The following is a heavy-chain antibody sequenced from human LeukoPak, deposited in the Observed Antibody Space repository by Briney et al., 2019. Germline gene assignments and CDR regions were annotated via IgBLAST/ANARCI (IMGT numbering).Heavy chain of an antibody. V-gene: IGHV3-21*01. J-gene: IGHJ5*02. Sequence: GGSLRLSCAASGFTFSSYSMNWVRQAPGKGLEWVSSISSSSSYIYYADSVKGRFTISRDNAKNSLYLQMNSLRAEDTAVYYCARDFLAVDWFDPWGQGTLVTVSS. CDR3: ARDFLAVDWFDP. CDR1: GFTFSSYS. D-gene: IGHD2-15*01. CDR2: ISSSSSYI.